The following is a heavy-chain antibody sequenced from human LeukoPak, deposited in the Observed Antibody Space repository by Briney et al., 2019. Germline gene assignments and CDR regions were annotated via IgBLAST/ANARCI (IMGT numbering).Heavy chain of an antibody. CDR2: IYSGGST. CDR1: GFTVSSNY. D-gene: IGHD3-22*01. J-gene: IGHJ4*02. CDR3: ARADGTMIVV. Sequence: GGSLRLSCAASGFTVSSNYMSWVRQAPGKGLEWVSVIYSGGSTYYADSFKGRFTISRDNSKNTLYLQMNNLRAEDTAVYYCARADGTMIVVWRQGTLVTVPS. V-gene: IGHV3-66*01.